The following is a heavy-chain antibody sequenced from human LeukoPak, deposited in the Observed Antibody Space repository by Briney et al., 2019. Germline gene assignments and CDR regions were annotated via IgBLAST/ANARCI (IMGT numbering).Heavy chain of an antibody. Sequence: SVKVSCKTSLGTFSSYAISWVRHAPGKGREWMGRSMPIFGTANGAQKCHGRVTITTDESTSTAYMELSSLRPEDTAVYYCARKHTHCSGGSCYSSDAFDIWGQGTMVTVSS. J-gene: IGHJ3*02. CDR2: SMPIFGTA. D-gene: IGHD2-15*01. CDR1: LGTFSSYA. V-gene: IGHV1-69*05. CDR3: ARKHTHCSGGSCYSSDAFDI.